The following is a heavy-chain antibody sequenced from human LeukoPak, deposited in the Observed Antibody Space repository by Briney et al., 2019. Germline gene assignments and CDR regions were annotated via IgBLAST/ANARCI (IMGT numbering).Heavy chain of an antibody. D-gene: IGHD3-22*01. CDR1: GYTFTSYY. CDR2: INPGGGST. CDR3: ARDDSSGLVGGYDAFDI. Sequence: ASVTVSCKASGYTFTSYYMHWVRQAPGQGLEWMGIINPGGGSTSYAQKFQGRVTMTRDTSTSTVYMELSSLRSEDTAVYYCARDDSSGLVGGYDAFDIWGQGTMVTVSS. V-gene: IGHV1-46*01. J-gene: IGHJ3*02.